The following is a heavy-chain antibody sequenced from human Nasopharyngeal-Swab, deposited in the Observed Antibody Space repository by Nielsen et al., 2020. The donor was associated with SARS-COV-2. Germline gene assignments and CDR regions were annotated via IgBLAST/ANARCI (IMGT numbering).Heavy chain of an antibody. CDR1: GGSISSGGYY. V-gene: IGHV4-31*03. CDR3: ARAHRITIFGVVSNFDY. Sequence: SETLSLTRTVSGGSISSGGYYWSWIRQHPGKGLEWIGYIYYSGSTYYNPSLKSRVSISVDTSKNQFSLKLSSVTAADTAVYYCARAHRITIFGVVSNFDYWGQGTLVTVSS. J-gene: IGHJ4*02. CDR2: IYYSGST. D-gene: IGHD3-3*01.